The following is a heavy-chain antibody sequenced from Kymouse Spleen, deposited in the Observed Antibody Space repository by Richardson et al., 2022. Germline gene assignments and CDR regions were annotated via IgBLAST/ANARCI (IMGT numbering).Heavy chain of an antibody. CDR3: AGTTVTTTYYYGMDV. CDR1: GGSISSGGYY. Sequence: QVQLQESGPGLVKPSQTLSLTCTVSGGSISSGGYYWSWIRQHPGKGLEWIGYIYYSGSTYYNPSLKSRVTISVDTSKNQFSLKLSSVTAADTAVYYCAGTTVTTTYYYGMDVWGQGTTVTVSS. J-gene: IGHJ6*02. V-gene: IGHV4-31*03. D-gene: IGHD4-11,IGHD4-11*01. CDR2: IYYSGST.